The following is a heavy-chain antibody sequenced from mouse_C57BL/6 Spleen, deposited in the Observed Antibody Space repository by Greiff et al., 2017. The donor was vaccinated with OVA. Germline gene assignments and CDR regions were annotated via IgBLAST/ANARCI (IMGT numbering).Heavy chain of an antibody. V-gene: IGHV1-55*01. J-gene: IGHJ2*01. D-gene: IGHD1-1*01. Sequence: VQLQQSGAELVKPGASVKMSCKASGYTFTSYWITWVKQRPGQGLEWIGDIYPGSGSTNYNEKFKSKATLTVDTSSSTAYMQLSSLTSEDSAVYYGAREDYRYYGSRVDYWGQGTTLTVAS. CDR2: IYPGSGST. CDR1: GYTFTSYW. CDR3: AREDYRYYGSRVDY.